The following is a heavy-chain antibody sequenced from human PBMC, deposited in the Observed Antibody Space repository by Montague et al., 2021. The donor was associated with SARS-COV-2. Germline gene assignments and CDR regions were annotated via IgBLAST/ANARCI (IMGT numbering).Heavy chain of an antibody. CDR1: GGAINSGDFY. CDR2: IYVTGST. V-gene: IGHV4-61*02. D-gene: IGHD2-21*01. Sequence: TRSLTCTVSGGAINSGDFYWSWIRQPAGKGLEWIGRIYVTGSTRYSPSLESRVTMSIDTAKGQFSLKLSPVTAADTGVYYCVGDAYNPLDGNWGQGTLVTVSS. J-gene: IGHJ4*02. CDR3: VGDAYNPLDGN.